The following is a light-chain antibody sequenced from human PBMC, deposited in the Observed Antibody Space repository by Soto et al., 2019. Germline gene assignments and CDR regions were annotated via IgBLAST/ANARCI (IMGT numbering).Light chain of an antibody. V-gene: IGLV2-14*03. CDR2: NVS. CDR1: SSDVGGYNY. Sequence: QSVLTQPTSVSGSPGQSITISCTGTSSDVGGYNYVSWYQHHPGKAPKLMICNVSDRPSGVSNRFSGSKSGNTASLTISGLQAEDEADYCCSSYTTSSTPWVFGTGTKVTVL. CDR3: SSYTTSSTPWV. J-gene: IGLJ1*01.